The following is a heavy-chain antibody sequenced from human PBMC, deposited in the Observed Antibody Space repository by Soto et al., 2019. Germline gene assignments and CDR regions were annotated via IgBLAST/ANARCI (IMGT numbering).Heavy chain of an antibody. V-gene: IGHV3-23*01. Sequence: EVQLLESGGGLVRPGGSLRLSCAASGFTFINYAMSWVRQAPGKGLEWVSTLSDSGGITYYADSVKGRFTISRDKSKNTLYLQMNSLRAEDTAVYYCAKVGPNSSGYYWFDSWGQGTLVTVSS. CDR1: GFTFINYA. CDR2: LSDSGGIT. CDR3: AKVGPNSSGYYWFDS. J-gene: IGHJ5*01. D-gene: IGHD3-22*01.